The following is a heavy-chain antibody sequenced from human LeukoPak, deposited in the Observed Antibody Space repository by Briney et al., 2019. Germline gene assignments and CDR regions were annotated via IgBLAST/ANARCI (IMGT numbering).Heavy chain of an antibody. CDR2: IIPIFGTA. Sequence: GSSVKVSCKASGGTFSSYAISWVRQAPGQGLEWMGGIIPIFGTANYAQKFQGRVTITADKSTSTAYMELSRLRSDDTAVYYCARNPPPVLLWFGELNREYYYYYYMDVWGKGTTVTVSS. D-gene: IGHD3-10*01. CDR1: GGTFSSYA. V-gene: IGHV1-69*06. CDR3: ARNPPPVLLWFGELNREYYYYYYMDV. J-gene: IGHJ6*03.